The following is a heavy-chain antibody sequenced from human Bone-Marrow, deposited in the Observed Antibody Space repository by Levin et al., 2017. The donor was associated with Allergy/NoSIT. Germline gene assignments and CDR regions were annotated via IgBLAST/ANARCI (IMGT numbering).Heavy chain of an antibody. J-gene: IGHJ6*02. V-gene: IGHV3-9*01. Sequence: LSLTCAASGLNLEDPAMHWVRQVPGRGLEWVSGISWNSGTIDYGDSVKGRFTVSRDNAKSSLYLQMNSLRPEDTALYFCIKDIKAGGLDVWGQGTTVTVSS. CDR1: GLNLEDPA. CDR3: IKDIKAGGLDV. CDR2: ISWNSGTI.